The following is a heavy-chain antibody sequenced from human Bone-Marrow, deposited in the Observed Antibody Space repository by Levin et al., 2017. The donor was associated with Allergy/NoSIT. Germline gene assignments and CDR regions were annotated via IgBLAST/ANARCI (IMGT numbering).Heavy chain of an antibody. CDR2: ISGSGGST. CDR3: AKAPYSSSVGVSDY. Sequence: GGSLRLSCAASGFTFSSYAMSWVRQAPGKGLEWVSAISGSGGSTYYADSVKGRFTISRDNSKNTLYVQMNSLRAEDTAVYYCAKAPYSSSVGVSDYWGQGTLVTVSS. J-gene: IGHJ4*02. D-gene: IGHD6-6*01. V-gene: IGHV3-23*01. CDR1: GFTFSSYA.